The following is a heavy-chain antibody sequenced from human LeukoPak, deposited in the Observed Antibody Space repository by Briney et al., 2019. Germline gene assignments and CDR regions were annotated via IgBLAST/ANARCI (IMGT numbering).Heavy chain of an antibody. CDR2: IYYRGSP. D-gene: IGHD5-18*01. CDR1: GGSISSYY. J-gene: IGHJ3*02. V-gene: IGHV4-59*01. CDR3: ARGSGYSYGYDAFDI. Sequence: PSETLSLTCTVSGGSISSYYWSWIRQPPGKGLEWIGYIYYRGSPNYTPSLKSRVTISVDTSKNQFSLKLSSVTAADTAVYYCARGSGYSYGYDAFDIWGQGTMVTVSS.